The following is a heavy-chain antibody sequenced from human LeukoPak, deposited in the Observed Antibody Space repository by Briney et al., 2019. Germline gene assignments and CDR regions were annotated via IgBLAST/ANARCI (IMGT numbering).Heavy chain of an antibody. CDR2: INPNSGGT. Sequence: EASVTVSCKASGYTFTDYYIHWVRQAPGQGLEWMGWINPNSGGTKYAQKFQGRVTMTRDTSITTAYMELSRLTSDDTAVYYCATGDRGYTYGSGYYYLDVWGSGTTVTVSS. CDR1: GYTFTDYY. J-gene: IGHJ6*03. CDR3: ATGDRGYTYGSGYYYLDV. D-gene: IGHD5-18*01. V-gene: IGHV1-2*02.